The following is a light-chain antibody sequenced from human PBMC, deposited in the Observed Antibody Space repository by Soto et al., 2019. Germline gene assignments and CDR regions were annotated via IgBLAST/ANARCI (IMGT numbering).Light chain of an antibody. V-gene: IGLV2-8*01. CDR3: SSYAGSNNLPV. CDR2: EVS. J-gene: IGLJ2*01. Sequence: QSALTQPPSPSGSPGQSVTISCTGTSSDVGGYNYVSWYQQHPGKAPKLMIYEVSKRPSGVTDRFSGSKSGNTASLTVSGLQAEDEADYYCSSYAGSNNLPVFGGGTKLTVL. CDR1: SSDVGGYNY.